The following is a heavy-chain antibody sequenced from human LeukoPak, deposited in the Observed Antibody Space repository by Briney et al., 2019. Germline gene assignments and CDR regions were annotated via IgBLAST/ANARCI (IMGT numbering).Heavy chain of an antibody. CDR2: IRYDGSNK. J-gene: IGHJ3*02. Sequence: GGSLRLSCAASGFTFSSYWMSWVRQAPGKGLEWVAFIRYDGSNKYYADSVKGRFTISRDNAKNSLYLQMNSLRAEDTAVYYCARDSDGGRREGAFDIWGQGTMVTVSS. D-gene: IGHD1-26*01. CDR3: ARDSDGGRREGAFDI. CDR1: GFTFSSYW. V-gene: IGHV3-30*02.